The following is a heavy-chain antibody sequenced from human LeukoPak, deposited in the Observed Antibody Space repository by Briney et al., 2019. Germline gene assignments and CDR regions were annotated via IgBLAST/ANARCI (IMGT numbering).Heavy chain of an antibody. CDR2: IYPGDSDA. CDR3: ARTLYYYGSGSYRSRDYYMDV. J-gene: IGHJ6*03. V-gene: IGHV5-51*01. CDR1: GYSFTSYW. D-gene: IGHD3-10*01. Sequence: GESLKISCKGSGYSFTSYWIGWVRQMPGKGLKWMGIIYPGDSDARYSPSFQGQVTISADKSISTAYLQWSSLEASDTAMYYCARTLYYYGSGSYRSRDYYMDVWGKGTTVTISS.